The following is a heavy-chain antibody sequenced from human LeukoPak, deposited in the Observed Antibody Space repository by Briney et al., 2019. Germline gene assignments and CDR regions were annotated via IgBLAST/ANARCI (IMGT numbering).Heavy chain of an antibody. Sequence: PGGSLRLSCAASGFTFSSYWMSWVLQAPGKGLEWVANIKQDGSEKFYVDSVKGRFTISRDNAKNSLYQQMNSLRAEDTAVYYCARDRYTGYYTAHDYWGQGTLVTVSS. CDR3: ARDRYTGYYTAHDY. CDR1: GFTFSSYW. J-gene: IGHJ4*02. D-gene: IGHD3-3*01. V-gene: IGHV3-7*01. CDR2: IKQDGSEK.